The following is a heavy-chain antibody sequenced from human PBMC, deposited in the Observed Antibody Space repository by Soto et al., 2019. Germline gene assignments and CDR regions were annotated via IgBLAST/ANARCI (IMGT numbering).Heavy chain of an antibody. J-gene: IGHJ4*02. CDR1: GFTFDDYA. CDR3: AKDAPYGDYIDY. Sequence: EVQLVESGGGLVQPGRSLRLSCAASGFTFDDYAMHWVRQAPGKGLEWVSGISWNRDSRGYADSVKGRFTISRDNAKNYRYLQMNSLRAEDTALYYCAKDAPYGDYIDYWGQGTLVTVSS. CDR2: ISWNRDSR. V-gene: IGHV3-9*01. D-gene: IGHD4-17*01.